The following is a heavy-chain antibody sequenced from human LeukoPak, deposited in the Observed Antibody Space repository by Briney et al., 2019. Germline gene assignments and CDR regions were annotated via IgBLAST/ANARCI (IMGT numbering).Heavy chain of an antibody. J-gene: IGHJ4*02. CDR1: GFTLSSLG. CDR2: ITSSNTI. CDR3: ARSTRPHEDFDY. Sequence: GGSLRLSCAASGFTLSSLGMNWVRQAPGKGLEWVSHITSSNTIYYADSVKGRFTISRDNAKNTLYLQMNSLRAEDTAVYYCARSTRPHEDFDYWGQGTLVTVSS. V-gene: IGHV3-48*01.